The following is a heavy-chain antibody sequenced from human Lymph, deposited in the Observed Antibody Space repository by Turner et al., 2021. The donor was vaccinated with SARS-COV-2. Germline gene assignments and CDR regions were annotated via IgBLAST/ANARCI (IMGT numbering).Heavy chain of an antibody. D-gene: IGHD1-26*01. CDR3: AKDLAGTYYSSFDY. J-gene: IGHJ4*02. CDR2: INWSGGSI. Sequence: EVQLVESGGGLVQPGRSLILSCAASGFTFDDYAMHWVRQAPGKGLEWVSGINWSGGSIDYADSVKGRFTISRDNPKNSLYLQMNSLRAEDTAFYYCAKDLAGTYYSSFDYWGQGTLVTVSS. CDR1: GFTFDDYA. V-gene: IGHV3-9*01.